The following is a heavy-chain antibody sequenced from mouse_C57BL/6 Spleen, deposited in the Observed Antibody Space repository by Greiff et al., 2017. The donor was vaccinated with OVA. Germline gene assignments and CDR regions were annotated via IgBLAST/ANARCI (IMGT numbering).Heavy chain of an antibody. CDR2: ISDGGSYT. V-gene: IGHV5-4*01. J-gene: IGHJ2*01. CDR1: GFTFSSYA. CDR3: ARDPSGEGNSNYYFGY. Sequence: EVQLVESGGGLVKPGGSLKLSCAASGFTFSSYAMSWVRQTPEKRLEWVATISDGGSYTYYPDNVKGRFTISRDHAKNNLYLQMSHLKSEDTAMYYCARDPSGEGNSNYYFGYWGKGTTVTVSS. D-gene: IGHD2-1*01.